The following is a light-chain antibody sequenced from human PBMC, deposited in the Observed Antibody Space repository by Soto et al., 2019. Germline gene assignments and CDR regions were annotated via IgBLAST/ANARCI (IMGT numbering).Light chain of an antibody. J-gene: IGKJ3*01. CDR3: QQYGSSPLFT. CDR1: QSVSSSY. Sequence: EIVLTQSPGTLSLSPGERATLSCRASQSVSSSYFAWYQQKPGQAPRLLIYGASSRDTGIPDRFSGSGSGTDFPLTISRLEPEDFAVYYCQQYGSSPLFTFGPGTKVDI. CDR2: GAS. V-gene: IGKV3-20*01.